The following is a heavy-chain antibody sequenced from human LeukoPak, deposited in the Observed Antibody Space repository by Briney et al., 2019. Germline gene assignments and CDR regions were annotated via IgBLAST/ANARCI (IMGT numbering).Heavy chain of an antibody. V-gene: IGHV3-66*01. CDR1: GFTVSSNY. Sequence: GGSLRLSCAASGFTVSSNYMNWVRQAPGKGLEWVSLISSGGTTYYTDSVKGRFTISRDNSKSTLYLQMNSLRAEDTAVYYCARDRCTSTTCYLFDYWGQGTLVIVSS. CDR3: ARDRCTSTTCYLFDY. D-gene: IGHD2/OR15-2a*01. CDR2: ISSGGTT. J-gene: IGHJ4*02.